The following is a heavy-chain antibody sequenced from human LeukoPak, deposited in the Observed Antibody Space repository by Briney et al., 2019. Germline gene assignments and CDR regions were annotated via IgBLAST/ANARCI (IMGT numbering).Heavy chain of an antibody. CDR1: GYTFTSYD. D-gene: IGHD4-17*01. V-gene: IGHV1-8*01. CDR3: ARSTVTHDAFDI. J-gene: IGHJ3*02. CDR2: MNPNSGNT. Sequence: ASVKVSCKASGYTFTSYDINWVRQAPGQGLEWMGWMNPNSGNTGYAQKFQGRVTMTRDTSISTAYMELSRLRSDDTAVYYCARSTVTHDAFDIWGQGTMVTVSS.